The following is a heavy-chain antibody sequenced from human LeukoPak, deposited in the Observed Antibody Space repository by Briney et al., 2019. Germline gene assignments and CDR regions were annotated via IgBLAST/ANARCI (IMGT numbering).Heavy chain of an antibody. CDR1: GGSISSGDYY. V-gene: IGHV4-30-4*01. CDR2: IYYSGST. J-gene: IGHJ4*02. D-gene: IGHD6-13*01. Sequence: SETLSLTCTVSGGSISSGDYYWSWIRQPPGKGLEWIGYIYYSGSTYYNPSLKSRVTISVDTSKNQFSLKLSSVTAADTAVYYCARGVAAAGNPHPDYWGQGTLVTVSS. CDR3: ARGVAAAGNPHPDY.